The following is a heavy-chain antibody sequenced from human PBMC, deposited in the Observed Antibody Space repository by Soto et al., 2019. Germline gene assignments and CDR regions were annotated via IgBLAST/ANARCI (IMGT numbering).Heavy chain of an antibody. CDR2: IYSGGST. V-gene: IGHV3-53*01. CDR1: GFTVSSNY. D-gene: IGHD3-9*01. Sequence: GGSLRLSCAASGFTVSSNYMSWVRQAPGKGLEWVSVIYSGGSTYYADSVKGRFTISRDNSKNTLYLQMNSLRAEDTTVYYCARVDWNWFDPWGQGTLVTVSS. CDR3: ARVDWNWFDP. J-gene: IGHJ5*02.